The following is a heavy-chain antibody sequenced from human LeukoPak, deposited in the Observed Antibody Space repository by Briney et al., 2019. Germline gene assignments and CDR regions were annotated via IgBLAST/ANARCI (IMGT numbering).Heavy chain of an antibody. V-gene: IGHV3-48*01. CDR2: ISSSSSTI. Sequence: GGSLRLSCAASGFTFSSYSTNWVRQAPGKGLEWVSYISSSSSTIYYADSVKGRFTISRDNAKNSLYLQMNSLRAEDTAVYYCARPYSGYAAGDYYYYYYMDVWGKGTTVTVSS. J-gene: IGHJ6*03. CDR3: ARPYSGYAAGDYYYYYYMDV. CDR1: GFTFSSYS. D-gene: IGHD5-12*01.